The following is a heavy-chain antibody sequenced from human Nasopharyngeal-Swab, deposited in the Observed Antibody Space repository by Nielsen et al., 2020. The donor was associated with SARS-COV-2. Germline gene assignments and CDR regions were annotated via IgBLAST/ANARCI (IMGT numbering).Heavy chain of an antibody. CDR3: ASNLEWLLSHYYYGMDV. CDR2: ISSSSSYI. V-gene: IGHV3-21*01. D-gene: IGHD3-3*01. Sequence: GESLKISCAASGFTFSSYSMNWVRQAQGKGLEWVSSISSSSSYIYYADSVKGRFTISRDNAKNSLYLQMNSLRAEDTAVYYCASNLEWLLSHYYYGMDVWGQGTTVTVSS. CDR1: GFTFSSYS. J-gene: IGHJ6*02.